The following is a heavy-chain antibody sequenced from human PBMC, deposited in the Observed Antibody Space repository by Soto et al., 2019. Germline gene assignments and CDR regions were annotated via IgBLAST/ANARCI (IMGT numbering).Heavy chain of an antibody. CDR3: VRDSSKLAL. Sequence: GGSLRLSCAGSGFIFSDYYMSWIRQPPGKGLEWVSYIGFGGSPIYYADSVKGRFTISRDNGKSSVYLQMNSLRAEDTAVYYCVRDSSKLALWGQGTLVTVSS. J-gene: IGHJ4*02. CDR2: IGFGGSPI. D-gene: IGHD6-13*01. CDR1: GFIFSDYY. V-gene: IGHV3-11*01.